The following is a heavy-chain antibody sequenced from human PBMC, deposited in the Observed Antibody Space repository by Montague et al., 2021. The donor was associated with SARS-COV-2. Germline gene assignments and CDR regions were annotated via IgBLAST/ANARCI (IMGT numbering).Heavy chain of an antibody. V-gene: IGHV4-4*07. CDR2: IYTSGRT. CDR1: GGSINSYY. J-gene: IGHJ6*02. Sequence: SETLSLTCAVPGGSINSYYWSWIRQPAGKGLEWIGRIYTSGRTNNSPSLKSRVTISVDTPKNQFSLKLTSVTAADTAVYYCARDRRTGWWGYLYDGFDVWGQGTPVIVSS. D-gene: IGHD3-3*01. CDR3: ARDRRTGWWGYLYDGFDV.